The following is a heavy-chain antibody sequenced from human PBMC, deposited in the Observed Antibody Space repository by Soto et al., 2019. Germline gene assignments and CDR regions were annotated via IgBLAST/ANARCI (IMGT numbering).Heavy chain of an antibody. J-gene: IGHJ4*02. CDR3: ASLLWLVRRFFDY. CDR1: GGSISSSGYY. D-gene: IGHD6-19*01. CDR2: IYYSGST. V-gene: IGHV4-39*01. Sequence: QLQLQESGPGLVKPSETLSLTCTVSGGSISSSGYYWGWIRQPPGKGLEWIGSIYYSGSTYYNPSLKSRVTISVDTSKNQFSLKLSSVTAADTAVYYCASLLWLVRRFFDYWGQGTLVTVSS.